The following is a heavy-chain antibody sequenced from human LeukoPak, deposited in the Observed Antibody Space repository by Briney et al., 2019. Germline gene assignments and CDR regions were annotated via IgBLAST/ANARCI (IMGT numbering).Heavy chain of an antibody. CDR3: ATGSSSSFDY. D-gene: IGHD6-13*01. CDR2: ISGSSSDI. J-gene: IGHJ4*02. Sequence: GGSLRLSCAASGFTFSTYRMNWVRQAPGKGREWVSSISGSSSDISYADSVKGRFTISRDNAKNSVYLQMNRLRAEDTAVYYCATGSSSSFDYWGQGTLVTVSA. V-gene: IGHV3-21*01. CDR1: GFTFSTYR.